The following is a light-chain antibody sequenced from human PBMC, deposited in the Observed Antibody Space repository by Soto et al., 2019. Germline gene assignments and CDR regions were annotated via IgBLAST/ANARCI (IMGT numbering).Light chain of an antibody. Sequence: ENVWTQSPGTLSLSQGESASLSCRASQSVDSSYLAWYHQRAGQAPRLLIYGASSRATGIPDRFSGSGSGTDFTLTISRLEPEDFAVYYCQQYGSSGTFGQGTKVDIK. CDR1: QSVDSSY. V-gene: IGKV3-20*01. CDR3: QQYGSSGT. CDR2: GAS. J-gene: IGKJ1*01.